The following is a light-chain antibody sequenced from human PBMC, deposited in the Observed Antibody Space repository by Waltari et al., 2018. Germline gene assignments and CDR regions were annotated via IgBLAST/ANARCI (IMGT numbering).Light chain of an antibody. J-gene: IGLJ3*02. V-gene: IGLV2-8*01. CDR3: SSYAGTNNLV. CDR1: SSDGGRYDF. Sequence: QSALTQPPSPSGSPGQPVTISCTGTSSDGGRYDFLSWYQQHPGKVPKLIIYEVNRRPSGVPDRFSGSKSGNTASLTVSGLRAEDEADYYCSSYAGTNNLVFGGGTKLTVL. CDR2: EVN.